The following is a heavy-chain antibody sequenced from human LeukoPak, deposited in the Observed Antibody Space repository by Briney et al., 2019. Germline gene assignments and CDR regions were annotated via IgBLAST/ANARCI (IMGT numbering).Heavy chain of an antibody. CDR1: GGSISSSSYY. Sequence: SETLSLTCTVSGGSISSSSYYWGWIRQPPGKGLEWIGSIYYSGSTYYNPSLKRRVTISVDTSKNQFSLKLSSVTAADTAVYYCARLRRAAAYYFDYWGQGTLVTVSS. J-gene: IGHJ4*02. CDR3: ARLRRAAAYYFDY. V-gene: IGHV4-39*01. CDR2: IYYSGST. D-gene: IGHD6-13*01.